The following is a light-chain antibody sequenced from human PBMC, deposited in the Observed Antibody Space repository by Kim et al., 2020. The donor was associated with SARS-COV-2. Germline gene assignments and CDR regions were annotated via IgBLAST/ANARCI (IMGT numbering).Light chain of an antibody. CDR1: QYISRF. Sequence: SAYVGDRVTITCRASQYISRFFNWYQQKPGSAPKLLIYAASSLQTGVPSRFSASVSGTDFTLTINSLQPEDFATYYCQQSFTTPYTFGQGTKLEI. CDR3: QQSFTTPYT. CDR2: AAS. V-gene: IGKV1-39*01. J-gene: IGKJ2*01.